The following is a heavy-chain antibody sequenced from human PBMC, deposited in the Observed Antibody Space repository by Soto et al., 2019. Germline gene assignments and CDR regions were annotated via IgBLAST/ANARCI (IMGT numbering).Heavy chain of an antibody. D-gene: IGHD5-18*01. V-gene: IGHV4-39*01. CDR2: IHYSGST. Sequence: QLQLQESGPGLVKPSETLSLTCTVSGGSISRSSYYWGWIRQPPGKGLEWIGSIHYSGSTYYNPSLKSRVTISVDPSKNQFSLKLSSVTAADTAVYYCARLRGYSYGNIDYWGQGTLVTVSS. CDR1: GGSISRSSYY. CDR3: ARLRGYSYGNIDY. J-gene: IGHJ4*02.